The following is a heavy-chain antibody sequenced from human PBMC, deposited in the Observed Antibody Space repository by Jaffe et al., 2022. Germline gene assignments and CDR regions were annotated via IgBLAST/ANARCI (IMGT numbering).Heavy chain of an antibody. V-gene: IGHV3-74*01. CDR1: GFTFSSYW. CDR3: ARGLLRGGAAPYPAFDI. J-gene: IGHJ3*02. CDR2: VNSDGTTT. Sequence: EVQLVESGGGLVQPGGSLRLSCAASGFTFSSYWMHWVRQAPGKGLVWVSRVNSDGTTTNYADSVKGRFTISRDNAKNTLYLQMNSLRPEDTALYYCARGLLRGGAAPYPAFDIWGQGTMVTVSS. D-gene: IGHD3-16*01.